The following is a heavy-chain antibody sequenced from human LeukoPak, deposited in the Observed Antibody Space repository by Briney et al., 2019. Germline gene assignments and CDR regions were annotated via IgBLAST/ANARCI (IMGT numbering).Heavy chain of an antibody. D-gene: IGHD3-22*01. Sequence: GGSLRLSCAASGFTFSSYSMNWVRQAPGKGLEWVSYISSSSSTIYYADSVKGRFTISRDNAKNSLYLQMNSLRDEGTAVYYCARDGYDSSPESIDYWGQGTLVTVSS. V-gene: IGHV3-48*02. CDR2: ISSSSSTI. CDR1: GFTFSSYS. J-gene: IGHJ4*02. CDR3: ARDGYDSSPESIDY.